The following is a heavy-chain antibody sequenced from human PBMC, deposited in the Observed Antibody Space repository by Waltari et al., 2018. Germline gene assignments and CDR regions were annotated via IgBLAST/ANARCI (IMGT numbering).Heavy chain of an antibody. Sequence: QVQLVQSGAEVKKPGSSVKVSCKASGGTFSSYTISWVRQAPGQGLEWMGRIIPILGIANYAPKFQGRVTITADKSTSTAYMELSSLRSEDTAVYYCARDVDTAMAVDYWGQGTLVTVSS. CDR1: GGTFSSYT. V-gene: IGHV1-69*08. CDR2: IIPILGIA. CDR3: ARDVDTAMAVDY. J-gene: IGHJ4*02. D-gene: IGHD5-18*01.